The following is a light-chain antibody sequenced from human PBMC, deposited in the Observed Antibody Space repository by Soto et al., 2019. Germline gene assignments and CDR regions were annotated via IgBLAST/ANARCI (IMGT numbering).Light chain of an antibody. CDR2: GAS. CDR3: QHYGTSPTWT. V-gene: IGKV3-20*01. Sequence: DIVLTQSPGTLSLSPGERATLSCRASQNVSSSYLAWYQQKPGQAPRLLIYGASSRAAGIPDRFSGGGSGTDFTLTISRLEPEDVVVYYCQHYGTSPTWTFGQGTKVEIK. CDR1: QNVSSSY. J-gene: IGKJ1*01.